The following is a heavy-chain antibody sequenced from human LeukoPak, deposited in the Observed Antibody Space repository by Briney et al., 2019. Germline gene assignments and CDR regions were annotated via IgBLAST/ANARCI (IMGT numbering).Heavy chain of an antibody. CDR1: GYTFTGYY. Sequence: ASVKVSCKASGYTFTGYYMHWVRQAPGQGLEWMGWINPDSDTNYAQKFQGRVTMTRDTSITTAYMELSRLTSDDTAIYYCARDPLGHDYAIDYWGQGTLVTVSS. D-gene: IGHD4-17*01. CDR2: INPDSDT. CDR3: ARDPLGHDYAIDY. V-gene: IGHV1-2*02. J-gene: IGHJ4*02.